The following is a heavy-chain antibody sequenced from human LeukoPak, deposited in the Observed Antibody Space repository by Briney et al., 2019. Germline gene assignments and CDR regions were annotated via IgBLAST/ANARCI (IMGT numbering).Heavy chain of an antibody. CDR3: ARGPSYFQH. CDR1: GGTVSSNSAT. J-gene: IGHJ1*01. V-gene: IGHV6-1*01. CDR2: TYYRSKWYK. Sequence: SQTLSLTCAISGGTVSSNSATWNWIRQSPSRGLEWLGRTYYRSKWYKYYAVSVKGRITINPDTSKNQFSLQLNSVTPEDTAVYYCARGPSYFQHWGQGTLVTVSS.